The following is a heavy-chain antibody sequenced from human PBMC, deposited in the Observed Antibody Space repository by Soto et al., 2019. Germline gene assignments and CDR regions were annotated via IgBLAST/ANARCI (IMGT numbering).Heavy chain of an antibody. CDR3: ARDFGYYYDSSARGLFDY. CDR2: ISYDGSNK. Sequence: GGSLRLSCAASGFTFSSYAMHWVRQAPGKGLEWVAVISYDGSNKYYADSVKGRFTISRDNSKNTLYLQMNSLRAEDTAVYYCARDFGYYYDSSARGLFDYWGQGTLVTVSS. CDR1: GFTFSSYA. D-gene: IGHD3-22*01. J-gene: IGHJ4*02. V-gene: IGHV3-30-3*01.